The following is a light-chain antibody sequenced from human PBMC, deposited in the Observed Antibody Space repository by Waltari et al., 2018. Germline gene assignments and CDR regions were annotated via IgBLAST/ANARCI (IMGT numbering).Light chain of an antibody. Sequence: EIVLTQSPATLSFSPGERATLSCRASQSVNWYLAWYQQRPGQAPRLLIYDTSNRATGIPARFSGSGSETDFTLTISSLEPEDSAVYYCQQRRNWPLTFGGGTKVEIK. J-gene: IGKJ4*01. V-gene: IGKV3-11*01. CDR2: DTS. CDR3: QQRRNWPLT. CDR1: QSVNWY.